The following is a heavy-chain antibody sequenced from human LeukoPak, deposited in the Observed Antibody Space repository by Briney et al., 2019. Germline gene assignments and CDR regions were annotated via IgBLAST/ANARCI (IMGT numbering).Heavy chain of an antibody. V-gene: IGHV3-23*01. CDR1: GFTFSSYT. D-gene: IGHD6-19*01. Sequence: GGSLRLSCAASGFTFSSYTMSWVRQAPGKGLEWVSTITTSDGNTYYADFVKGRFTVSRDNSKNTLYLQMNSLRAEDTAVYYCAKEGGSGGWYGPYYFDYWGQGTLVTVSS. CDR2: ITTSDGNT. J-gene: IGHJ4*02. CDR3: AKEGGSGGWYGPYYFDY.